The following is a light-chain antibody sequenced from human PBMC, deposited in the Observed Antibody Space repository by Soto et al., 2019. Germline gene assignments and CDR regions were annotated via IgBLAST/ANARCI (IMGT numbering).Light chain of an antibody. CDR1: RSDIGSYNL. CDR3: SSYTGSSTS. V-gene: IGLV2-14*02. J-gene: IGLJ3*02. Sequence: QSVLTQPASVSGSPGQSITISCTGTRSDIGSYNLVSWYQQHPGKAPKLIIYDVSFRPSGISDRFSGSKSGNTASLTISGLQAEDESDYLCSSYTGSSTSFGGGTKVTVL. CDR2: DVS.